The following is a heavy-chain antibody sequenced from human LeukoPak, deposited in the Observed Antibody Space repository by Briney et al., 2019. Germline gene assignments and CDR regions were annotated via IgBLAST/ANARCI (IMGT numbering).Heavy chain of an antibody. D-gene: IGHD3-10*01. CDR3: AKSVGSGSYYNNDC. V-gene: IGHV3-23*01. CDR2: ITSGGGT. CDR1: GFTFSSYW. Sequence: PGGSLRLSCAASGFTFSSYWMHWVRQAPGQGLEWVSGITSGGGTYYADSVKGRFTISRDNSKNTLYVQMNSLRAEDTAVYYCAKSVGSGSYYNNDCWGQGTLVTVSS. J-gene: IGHJ4*02.